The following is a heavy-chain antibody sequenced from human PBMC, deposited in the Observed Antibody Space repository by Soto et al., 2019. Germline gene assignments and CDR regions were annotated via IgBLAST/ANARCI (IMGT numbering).Heavy chain of an antibody. D-gene: IGHD3-22*01. V-gene: IGHV4-39*02. Sequence: PEARSVSCSGSGGTIRSGRYYGGWLRQPPGKGLEWIGSIYYSGSTYYNPSLKSRVTISVDTSKNQFSLKLSSVTAADTAVYYCAREDYYDSSGDYWGQGTLVTVS. CDR1: GGTIRSGRYY. J-gene: IGHJ4*02. CDR3: AREDYYDSSGDY. CDR2: IYYSGST.